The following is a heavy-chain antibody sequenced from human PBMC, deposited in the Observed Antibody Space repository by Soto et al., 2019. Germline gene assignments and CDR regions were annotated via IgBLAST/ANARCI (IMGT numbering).Heavy chain of an antibody. V-gene: IGHV4-39*01. Sequence: QLQLQESGPRLVKPSETLSLTCTVSGGSISSSSYYWGWIRQPPGKGLEWLGSIYYSGSTYYHPSVMSRVTISVDTSKNQFSLELSAVTAADTAVYYCARLSWAIGARVFDYWGQGTLVTVSS. CDR3: ARLSWAIGARVFDY. J-gene: IGHJ4*02. CDR1: GGSISSSSYY. D-gene: IGHD3-16*01. CDR2: IYYSGST.